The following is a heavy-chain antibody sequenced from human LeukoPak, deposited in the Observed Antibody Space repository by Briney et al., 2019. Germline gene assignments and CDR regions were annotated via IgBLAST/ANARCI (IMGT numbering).Heavy chain of an antibody. CDR1: GFTFSSYS. CDR3: ARDRRIAARIDY. Sequence: PGGSLRLSCAASGFTFSSYSMNWVRQAPGKGLEWVSYISSNSSTIYYADSVKGRFTISRDNAKNSLYLQMNSLRAEDTAVYYCARDRRIAARIDYWGQGTLVTVSS. D-gene: IGHD6-6*01. J-gene: IGHJ4*02. V-gene: IGHV3-48*01. CDR2: ISSNSSTI.